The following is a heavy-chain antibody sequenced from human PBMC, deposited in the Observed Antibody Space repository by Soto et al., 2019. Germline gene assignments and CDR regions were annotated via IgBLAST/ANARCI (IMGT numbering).Heavy chain of an antibody. Sequence: GXSVKVSFNVSGYTLTELSMHLVRHAPGKGREWMGGFDPEDGETIYAQKFQGRVTMTEDTSTDTAYMELSSLRSEDTAVYYCATDGVSHYYYYYMDVWGKGTTVTVSS. CDR1: GYTLTELS. CDR2: FDPEDGET. CDR3: ATDGVSHYYYYYMDV. J-gene: IGHJ6*03. D-gene: IGHD6-13*01. V-gene: IGHV1-24*01.